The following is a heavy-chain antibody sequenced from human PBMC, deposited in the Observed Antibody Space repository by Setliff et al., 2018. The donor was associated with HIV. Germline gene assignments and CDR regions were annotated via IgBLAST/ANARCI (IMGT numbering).Heavy chain of an antibody. D-gene: IGHD1-7*01. CDR2: ISNYGSP. V-gene: IGHV4-59*11. CDR1: GDSMIPHY. J-gene: IGHJ6*03. Sequence: KPSETLSLTCLVSGDSMIPHYWSWIRQPPGSGLEWIGYISNYGSPSYSPPLESRVTILLDTSKNQFSLRLSSVTAADTAVYYCARHRGMPGTTWYNHYMDVWGTGATVTVSS. CDR3: ARHRGMPGTTWYNHYMDV.